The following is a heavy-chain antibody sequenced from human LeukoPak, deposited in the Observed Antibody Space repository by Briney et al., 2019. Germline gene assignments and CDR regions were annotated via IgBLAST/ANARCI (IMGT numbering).Heavy chain of an antibody. CDR2: IYHSGGT. CDR3: ARSTPPDYYGMDV. V-gene: IGHV4-30-2*01. D-gene: IGHD2-2*01. Sequence: SETLSLTCAVSGGSISSGAYSWNWIRQPPGKSLEWIGFIYHSGGTYYNPSLKSRVTISVDRSKNQFSLKLNSVTAADTAVYSCARSTPPDYYGMDVWGQGTTVTVSS. CDR1: GGSISSGAYS. J-gene: IGHJ6*02.